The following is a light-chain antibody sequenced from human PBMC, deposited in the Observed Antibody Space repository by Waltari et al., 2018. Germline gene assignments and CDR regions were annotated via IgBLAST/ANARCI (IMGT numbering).Light chain of an antibody. CDR2: GAY. CDR1: QTVGTS. Sequence: EILVTQSTVTLSVSPGARLTLSRRASQTVGTSLAWYQQKPGQTPRLLIFGAYSRASGVPARFSGSGSGTDFTLAISSLQSEDFAVYYCQQYEDWPRHSFGGGTKVQIE. J-gene: IGKJ4*01. CDR3: QQYEDWPRHS. V-gene: IGKV3-15*01.